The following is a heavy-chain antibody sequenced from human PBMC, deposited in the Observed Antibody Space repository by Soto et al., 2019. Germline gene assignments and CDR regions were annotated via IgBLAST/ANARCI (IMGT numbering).Heavy chain of an antibody. D-gene: IGHD1-1*01. Sequence: GGSLRLSCAASGFTFISYNLNWVRQAPGKGLEWVSVISGSSNYIYYADSVKGRFTISRDNAKNSLFLQINSLRAEDTAVYYCARAVRTGTRALYYDGMDVWGQGTTVTSP. CDR3: ARAVRTGTRALYYDGMDV. J-gene: IGHJ6*02. CDR1: GFTFISYN. V-gene: IGHV3-21*01. CDR2: ISGSSNYI.